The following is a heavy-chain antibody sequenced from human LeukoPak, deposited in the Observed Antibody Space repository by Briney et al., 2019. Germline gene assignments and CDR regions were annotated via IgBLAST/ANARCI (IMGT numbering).Heavy chain of an antibody. CDR1: GYPLTQLS. CDR3: ATESLFGAFKSPDY. CDR2: YVPEDAKT. D-gene: IGHD3-3*01. V-gene: IGHV1-24*01. Sequence: ASVKVSCKISGYPLTQLSMHWVRQAPGKGPEWMGGYVPEDAKTIYAPKFQGRLTMTEDTSTDTAYMELTSLRSEDTAVYYCATESLFGAFKSPDYWGQGTLVTVSS. J-gene: IGHJ4*02.